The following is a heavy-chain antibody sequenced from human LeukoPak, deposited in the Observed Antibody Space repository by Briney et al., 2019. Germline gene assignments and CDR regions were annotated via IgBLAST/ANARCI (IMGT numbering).Heavy chain of an antibody. J-gene: IGHJ4*02. CDR3: ARTPSITIFGVVIDPEYYFDY. Sequence: SETLSLTCTVSGGSISSYYWSWIRQPPGKGLEWIGYIYYSGSTNYNPSLKSRVTISVDTSKNQFSLKLSSVTAADTAVYYCARTPSITIFGVVIDPEYYFDYWGQGTLVTVSS. D-gene: IGHD3-3*01. V-gene: IGHV4-59*01. CDR2: IYYSGST. CDR1: GGSISSYY.